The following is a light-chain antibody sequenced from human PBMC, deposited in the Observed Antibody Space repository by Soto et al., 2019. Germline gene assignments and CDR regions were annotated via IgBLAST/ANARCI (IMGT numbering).Light chain of an antibody. CDR2: AAS. CDR3: QQHNSYPLT. Sequence: DIQLTQSPSFLSASVGDRVTITCRASQGISSYLAWYQQKPGKAPKLLIYAASTLQSGVPSRFSGSGSGTDFTLTISSLQPEDFATYYCQQHNSYPLTFGPGTKVDIK. CDR1: QGISSY. J-gene: IGKJ3*01. V-gene: IGKV1-9*01.